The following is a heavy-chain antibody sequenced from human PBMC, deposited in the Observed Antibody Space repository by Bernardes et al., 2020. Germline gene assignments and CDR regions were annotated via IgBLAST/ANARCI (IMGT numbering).Heavy chain of an antibody. CDR3: ARYLGTSDILTGYTEDY. V-gene: IGHV3-48*04. J-gene: IGHJ4*02. Sequence: GGSLRLSCAASGFTFSSYSMNWVRQAPGKGLEWVSYISSSSSTIYYADSVKGRFTISRDNAKNSLYLQMNSLRAEDTAVYYCARYLGTSDILTGYTEDYWGQGTLVTVSS. D-gene: IGHD3-9*01. CDR2: ISSSSSTI. CDR1: GFTFSSYS.